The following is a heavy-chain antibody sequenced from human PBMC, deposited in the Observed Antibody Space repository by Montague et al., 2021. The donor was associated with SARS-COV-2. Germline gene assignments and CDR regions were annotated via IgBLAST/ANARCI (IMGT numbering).Heavy chain of an antibody. D-gene: IGHD4-17*01. Sequence: SETLSLTCTVSGDSVSSSDHYWGWIRQPPGKGLEWLGFVYYRGYTYYXPSVKGRVTISIDASKNQFSLKLSSLTATDTAIYHCARRRLREDYFDFWGQGTPLTVSS. CDR3: ARRRLREDYFDF. V-gene: IGHV4-39*01. CDR2: VYYRGYT. CDR1: GDSVSSSDHY. J-gene: IGHJ4*02.